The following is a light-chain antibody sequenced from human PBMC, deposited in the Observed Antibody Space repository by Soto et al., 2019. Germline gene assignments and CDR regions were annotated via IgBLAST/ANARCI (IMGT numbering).Light chain of an antibody. Sequence: QSVLTQPPSVSGAPGQRVTISCTGSSSNIGAGYDVHWYQQLPGTAPKLLIYGNSNRPYGVPDRFSGSKSGTSASLAITGLQAEDEADYYCQSYDSSLSGYVFGPGTKLTVL. V-gene: IGLV1-40*01. J-gene: IGLJ1*01. CDR2: GNS. CDR3: QSYDSSLSGYV. CDR1: SSNIGAGYD.